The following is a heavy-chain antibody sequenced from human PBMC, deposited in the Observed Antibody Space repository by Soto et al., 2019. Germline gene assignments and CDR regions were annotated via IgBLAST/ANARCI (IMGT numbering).Heavy chain of an antibody. CDR3: ARALILTGYYIHDAFDI. D-gene: IGHD3-9*01. J-gene: IGHJ3*02. CDR2: IYYSGST. V-gene: IGHV4-59*02. Sequence: PSETLSLTCTVSGGSVSSYYWSWIRQPTGKGLEWIGYIYYSGSTNYNPSLKSRVTISVDTSKNQFSLKLSSVTAADTAVYYCARALILTGYYIHDAFDIWGQGTMVTV. CDR1: GGSVSSYY.